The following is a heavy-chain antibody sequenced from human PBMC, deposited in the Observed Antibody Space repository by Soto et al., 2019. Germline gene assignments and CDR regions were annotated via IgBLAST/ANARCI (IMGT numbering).Heavy chain of an antibody. J-gene: IGHJ4*02. D-gene: IGHD3-22*01. CDR2: INHSGST. Sequence: PSETLSLTCAVYGGSFSGYYWSWIRQPPGKGLEWIGEINHSGSTNYNPSLKSRVTISVDTSKNQFSLKLSSVTAADTAVYYCARDFAYYYDSSGYLNWGQGTLVTVSS. CDR3: ARDFAYYYDSSGYLN. V-gene: IGHV4-34*01. CDR1: GGSFSGYY.